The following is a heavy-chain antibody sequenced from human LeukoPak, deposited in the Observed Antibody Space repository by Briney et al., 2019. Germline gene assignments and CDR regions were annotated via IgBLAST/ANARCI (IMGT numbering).Heavy chain of an antibody. CDR3: ARRGDILTDYAFHY. Sequence: PSETLSLTCSVSGASINSTSHHWDWIRQAPGKGLEWIGNIYYSGTTSYNPSLKSRVTISVDTSKNQFSLRLSSVTAADTAVYYCARRGDILTDYAFHYWGQETLVTVSS. D-gene: IGHD3-9*01. CDR2: IYYSGTT. J-gene: IGHJ4*02. V-gene: IGHV4-39*01. CDR1: GASINSTSHH.